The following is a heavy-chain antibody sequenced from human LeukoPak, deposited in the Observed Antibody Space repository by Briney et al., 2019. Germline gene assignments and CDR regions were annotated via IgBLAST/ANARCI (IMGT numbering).Heavy chain of an antibody. CDR3: AREAIFGVVREYYFDL. D-gene: IGHD3-3*01. J-gene: IGHJ4*02. Sequence: GASVKVSCKASGYTFTRYHIHWVRQAPGQGLEWMGVINPSGGSATYAQKFQGRVTLTRDTSTTTVYMEVNSLRSDDTAVYYCAREAIFGVVREYYFDLWGQGTLVTVS. CDR2: INPSGGSA. V-gene: IGHV1-46*01. CDR1: GYTFTRYH.